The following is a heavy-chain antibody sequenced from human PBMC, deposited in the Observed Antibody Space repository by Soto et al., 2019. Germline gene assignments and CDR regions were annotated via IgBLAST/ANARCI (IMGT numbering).Heavy chain of an antibody. Sequence: GGSLRLSCAASGFTFSSYSMNWVRQAPGKGLEWVSYISSSSSTIYYADSVKGRFTISRDNAKNSLYLQMNSLRAKDTAVYYCARDQSWGYGDDAFDIWGQGTMVTVSS. J-gene: IGHJ3*02. CDR1: GFTFSSYS. CDR2: ISSSSSTI. D-gene: IGHD7-27*01. V-gene: IGHV3-48*04. CDR3: ARDQSWGYGDDAFDI.